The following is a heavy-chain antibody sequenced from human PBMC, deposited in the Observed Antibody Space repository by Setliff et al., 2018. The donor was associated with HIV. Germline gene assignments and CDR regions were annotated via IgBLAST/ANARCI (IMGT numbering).Heavy chain of an antibody. J-gene: IGHJ4*02. CDR3: ATLMSSRYQQYRGYFDS. D-gene: IGHD6-19*01. CDR1: GFTFSGYS. CDR2: ISSSSTYI. V-gene: IGHV3-21*01. Sequence: GSLRLSCAASGFTFSGYSLNWVRQAPGKGLEWVSSISSSSTYIYYADSVKGRFTISRDNSKNTLHLQMNSLRIEDTAVYYCATLMSSRYQQYRGYFDSWGQGTQVTVSS.